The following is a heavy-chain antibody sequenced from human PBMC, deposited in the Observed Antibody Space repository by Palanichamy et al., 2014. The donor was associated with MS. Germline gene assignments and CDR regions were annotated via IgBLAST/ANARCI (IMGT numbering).Heavy chain of an antibody. CDR2: INYSGNT. CDR3: AGGGASSQWLDP. Sequence: QVLLQESGPGLLKPSETLSLTCTVSGGSFTSHYWSWPRQPPGKRPEWIAFINYSGNTNYSPSLKSRVTISVDTSKNQFSLKLTSVTAADTAVYYCAGGGASSQWLDPWGQGTLVTVSS. CDR1: GGSFTSHY. V-gene: IGHV4-59*11. J-gene: IGHJ5*02. D-gene: IGHD3-10*01.